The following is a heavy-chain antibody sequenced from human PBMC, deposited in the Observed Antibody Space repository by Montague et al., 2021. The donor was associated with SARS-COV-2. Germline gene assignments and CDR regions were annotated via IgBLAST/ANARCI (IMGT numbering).Heavy chain of an antibody. CDR3: ARDLGYNWNYYYYYGMDV. D-gene: IGHD1-20*01. V-gene: IGHV4-59*01. Sequence: SETLSLTCTVSGGSISSYYWSWIRKPPGKGLEWIGYIYYSGSTNYNPSLKSRVNISVDTSKNQFSLKLSSVTAADTAVYYCARDLGYNWNYYYYYGMDVWGQGTTVTVSS. J-gene: IGHJ6*02. CDR1: GGSISSYY. CDR2: IYYSGST.